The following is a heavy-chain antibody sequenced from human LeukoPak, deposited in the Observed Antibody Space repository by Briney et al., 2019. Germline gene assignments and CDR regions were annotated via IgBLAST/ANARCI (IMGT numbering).Heavy chain of an antibody. V-gene: IGHV4-34*01. D-gene: IGHD3-16*01. Sequence: SETLSLTCAVYGGSFSDHDWSWIGQPPGKGVEWLGEVTDSGSANYNPFLKSRVTMSLDTSKNQFSLKLTSVTAADTAVYYCARVTRGFGRDVLMGYYSYMDVWGTGTAVTVSS. CDR1: GGSFSDHD. CDR2: VTDSGSA. CDR3: ARVTRGFGRDVLMGYYSYMDV. J-gene: IGHJ6*03.